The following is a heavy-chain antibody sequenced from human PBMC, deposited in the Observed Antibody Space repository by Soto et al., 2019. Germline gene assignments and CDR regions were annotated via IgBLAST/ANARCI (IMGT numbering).Heavy chain of an antibody. Sequence: QVQLVQSGAEVKKPGASVKVSCKASGYTFTSYDINWVRQATGQGLEWMGWMNPNSGNTGYAQKFQGRVTMTRNTSISTAYMELSSLRSEDTAVYYCARGLPSSWYPEAYGNWFDAWGQGTLVTVSS. D-gene: IGHD6-13*01. J-gene: IGHJ5*02. CDR1: GYTFTSYD. CDR2: MNPNSGNT. CDR3: ARGLPSSWYPEAYGNWFDA. V-gene: IGHV1-8*01.